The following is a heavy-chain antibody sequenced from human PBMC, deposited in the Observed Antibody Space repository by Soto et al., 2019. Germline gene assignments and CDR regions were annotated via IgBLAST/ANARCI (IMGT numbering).Heavy chain of an antibody. J-gene: IGHJ4*02. V-gene: IGHV1-8*02. Sequence: ASVKVSCKASGYTFTNYYMHWVRQAPGQGLEWMGIINPNSGNTGNAQKFQGRITMTRNTSISTAYMELSSLRSEDTAVYYCARSVEWLASFDYWGQGTLVTVSS. D-gene: IGHD6-19*01. CDR2: INPNSGNT. CDR1: GYTFTNYY. CDR3: ARSVEWLASFDY.